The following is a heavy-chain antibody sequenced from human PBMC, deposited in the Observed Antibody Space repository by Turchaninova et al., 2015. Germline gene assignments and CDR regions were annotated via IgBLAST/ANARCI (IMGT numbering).Heavy chain of an antibody. CDR3: ARTGTTLSCYVMDV. V-gene: IGHV1-2*06. Sequence: QVQLVPTGAEVKKPGASVKVSCKASGNNFTGYYMHWGRQAPGQGLEWKGRINPNSGCTNYAQKFQGRVTMTRDTSISTAYMDLSRLRSDDTAVYYCARTGTTLSCYVMDVWGQGTTVTVSS. CDR1: GNNFTGYY. J-gene: IGHJ6*02. CDR2: INPNSGCT. D-gene: IGHD1-1*01.